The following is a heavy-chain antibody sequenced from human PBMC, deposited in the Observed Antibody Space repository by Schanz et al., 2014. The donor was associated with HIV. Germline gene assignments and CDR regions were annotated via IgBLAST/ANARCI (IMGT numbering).Heavy chain of an antibody. CDR3: ARRDYGDYYYYYGMDV. D-gene: IGHD4-17*01. V-gene: IGHV3-30*19. Sequence: VQLVESGGGVVQPGKSLRLSCAASGFTFRNFGMHWVRQAPGKGLEWVAVISYDGSNEYYADSVKGRFTISRDNSKNTLYLQMNSLRAEDTAVYYCARRDYGDYYYYYGMDVWGQGTTVTVSS. CDR2: ISYDGSNE. J-gene: IGHJ6*02. CDR1: GFTFRNFG.